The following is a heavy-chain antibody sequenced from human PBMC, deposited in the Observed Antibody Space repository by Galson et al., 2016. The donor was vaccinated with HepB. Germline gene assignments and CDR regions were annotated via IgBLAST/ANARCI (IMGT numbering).Heavy chain of an antibody. Sequence: SVKVSCKASGYTFTSYDINWLRQATGQGLEWMGWMNPNSGNTGYVKKFQGRVTMTRNTSISTAYMELSSLRSEDTAVYFCARYPPRRAMDVWVQGTTVTVSS. J-gene: IGHJ6*02. V-gene: IGHV1-8*01. CDR2: MNPNSGNT. CDR3: ARYPPRRAMDV. CDR1: GYTFTSYD.